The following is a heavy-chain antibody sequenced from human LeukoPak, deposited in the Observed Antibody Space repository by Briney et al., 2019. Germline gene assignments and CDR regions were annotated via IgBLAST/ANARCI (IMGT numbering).Heavy chain of an antibody. V-gene: IGHV3-48*03. Sequence: GGSLRLSCAASGFTFSSYAMNWVRQAPGKGLEWVSYISSSGSTIYYADSVKGRFTISRDNAKNSLYLQMNSLRAEDTAVYYCALCPVIGQNYFDYWGQGTLVTVSS. J-gene: IGHJ4*02. D-gene: IGHD3-16*02. CDR1: GFTFSSYA. CDR2: ISSSGSTI. CDR3: ALCPVIGQNYFDY.